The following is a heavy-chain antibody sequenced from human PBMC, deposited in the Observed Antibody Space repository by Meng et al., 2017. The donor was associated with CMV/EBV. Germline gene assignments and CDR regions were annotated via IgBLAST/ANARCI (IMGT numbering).Heavy chain of an antibody. CDR1: GGSISSYY. CDR3: ARGGFDDSNYEYYYYGMDV. V-gene: IGHV4-59*01. Sequence: SETLSLTCTVSGGSISSYYWSWIRQPPGKGLEWIGYIYYSGSTNYNPSLKSRVTISVDTSKNQFSLKLSSVTAADTAVYYCARGGFDDSNYEYYYYGMDVWGQGTTVTDSS. CDR2: IYYSGST. J-gene: IGHJ6*02. D-gene: IGHD4-11*01.